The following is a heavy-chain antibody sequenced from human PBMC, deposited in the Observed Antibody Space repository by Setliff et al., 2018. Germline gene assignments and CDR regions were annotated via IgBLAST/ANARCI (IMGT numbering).Heavy chain of an antibody. D-gene: IGHD3-3*01. Sequence: SETLSLTCAVYGGSFSGYYWSWIRQPPGKGLEWIGTIFWSGTTYYNPSLNSRGTISVDTSRDQFSLRLSSVTAADTAVYYCARRTEYYNFWSGYYDYWGQGTLVTVSS. V-gene: IGHV4-34*12. CDR2: IFWSGTT. CDR3: ARRTEYYNFWSGYYDY. CDR1: GGSFSGYY. J-gene: IGHJ4*02.